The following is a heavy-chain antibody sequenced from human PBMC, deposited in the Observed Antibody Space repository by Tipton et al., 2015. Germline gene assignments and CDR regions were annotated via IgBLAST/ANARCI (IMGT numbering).Heavy chain of an antibody. J-gene: IGHJ3*02. V-gene: IGHV4-61*01. CDR1: GGSVGSPSYY. D-gene: IGHD2-15*01. Sequence: TLSLTCAVSGGSVGSPSYYWSWIRQPPGKGLEWIGYIYYIGSTNYNPSLKGRLTMSIDTSKNQFSLNLSSVTAADTAGYYCARTGYCSGGSCYFDAFDIWGRGTMVTVPS. CDR2: IYYIGST. CDR3: ARTGYCSGGSCYFDAFDI.